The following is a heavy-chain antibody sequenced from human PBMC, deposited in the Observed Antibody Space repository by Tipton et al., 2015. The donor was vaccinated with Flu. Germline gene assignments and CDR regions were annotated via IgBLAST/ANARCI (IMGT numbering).Heavy chain of an antibody. CDR1: GDSISSDFY. Sequence: TLSLTCAVSGDSISSDFYWAWIRQFPGKGLEWIGTVSRTGTTYYNPSLKSRVTISVDTSKNQFSLKLTSVTAADTAVYYCARDRWEYIRGFDSWGQGTLVTVSP. V-gene: IGHV4-38-2*02. CDR2: VSRTGTT. J-gene: IGHJ4*02. D-gene: IGHD2/OR15-2a*01. CDR3: ARDRWEYIRGFDS.